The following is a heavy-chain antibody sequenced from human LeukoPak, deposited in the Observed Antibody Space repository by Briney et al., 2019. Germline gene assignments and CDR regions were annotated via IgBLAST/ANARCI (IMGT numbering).Heavy chain of an antibody. Sequence: GESLKISCKGSGYSFTSYWIGWVRQMPGKGLEWMGIIYPGDSDTRYSPSFQGQVTISADKSISTAYLQWSSLKASDTAMYYCARSAPAIAVAGWFDPWGQGTLVTVSS. CDR2: IYPGDSDT. J-gene: IGHJ5*02. CDR1: GYSFTSYW. D-gene: IGHD6-19*01. CDR3: ARSAPAIAVAGWFDP. V-gene: IGHV5-51*01.